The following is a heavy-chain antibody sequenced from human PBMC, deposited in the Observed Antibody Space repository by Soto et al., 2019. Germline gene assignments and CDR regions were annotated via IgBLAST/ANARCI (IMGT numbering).Heavy chain of an antibody. J-gene: IGHJ6*04. CDR1: GFTFSTYS. Sequence: GGSLRLSCAASGFTFSTYSMNWVRQAPGKGLEWVSSISSSRSYIYYADSVKGRFTISRDNAKNSLYLQMNSLRAEDTAVYYCARYNSSGYYWPYYYYGMDVWGKGTTVTVSS. CDR2: ISSSRSYI. CDR3: ARYNSSGYYWPYYYYGMDV. V-gene: IGHV3-21*01. D-gene: IGHD3-22*01.